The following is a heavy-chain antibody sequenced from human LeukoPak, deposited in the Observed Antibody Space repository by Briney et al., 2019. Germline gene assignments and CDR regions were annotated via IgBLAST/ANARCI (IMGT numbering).Heavy chain of an antibody. J-gene: IGHJ4*02. Sequence: GGSLRLSCAASGFTFSSSAMSWVRQAPGKGLEWVSAISNNGGYTYYADSVQGRFTISRDFSSNAVFLQMSSLRVEDMATYYCAKAVDGRGYYFERGADFWGQGTMVTVSS. CDR1: GFTFSSSA. D-gene: IGHD3-22*01. CDR3: AKAVDGRGYYFERGADF. CDR2: ISNNGGYT. V-gene: IGHV3-23*01.